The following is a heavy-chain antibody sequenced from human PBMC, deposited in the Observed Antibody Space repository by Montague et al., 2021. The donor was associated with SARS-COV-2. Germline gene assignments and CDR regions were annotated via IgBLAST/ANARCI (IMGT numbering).Heavy chain of an antibody. J-gene: IGHJ4*02. D-gene: IGHD3-10*01. V-gene: IGHV4-38-2*01. CDR3: ARWYYGSGSYPH. CDR2: IYHSGGT. CDR1: GYSISSGYY. Sequence: SETLSLTCSVSGYSISSGYYWGWIRQPPGKGLEWIGNIYHSGGTYYSPSLKSRVTVSVDTSKNQFSLRLSSVTAADTAAYYCARWYYGSGSYPHWGQGTLVTVS.